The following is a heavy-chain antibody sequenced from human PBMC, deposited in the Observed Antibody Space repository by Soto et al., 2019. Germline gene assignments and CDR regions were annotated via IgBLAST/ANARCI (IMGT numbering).Heavy chain of an antibody. Sequence: GGSLRLSCAASGFTFSSYGMHWVRQAPGKGLEWVAVIWYDGSNKYYADSVKGRFTISRDNSKNTLYLQMNSLRAEDTAVYYCARGLVTAGMRAHYYMDVWGKGTTVTVSS. CDR1: GFTFSSYG. CDR3: ARGLVTAGMRAHYYMDV. J-gene: IGHJ6*03. D-gene: IGHD2-2*01. CDR2: IWYDGSNK. V-gene: IGHV3-33*01.